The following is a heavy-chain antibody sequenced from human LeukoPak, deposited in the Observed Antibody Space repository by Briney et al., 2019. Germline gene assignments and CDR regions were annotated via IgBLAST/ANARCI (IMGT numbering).Heavy chain of an antibody. J-gene: IGHJ4*02. CDR1: GGSISSSSYY. CDR3: ARDKDYSIDH. Sequence: SETLSLTCTVSGGSISSSSYYWGWIRQPPGKGLEWIGSIYYSGSTYYNPSLKSRVTISVDTSKNQFSLKLSSVTAADTAVYYCARDKDYSIDHWGQGTLVTVSS. V-gene: IGHV4-39*02. CDR2: IYYSGST. D-gene: IGHD4-11*01.